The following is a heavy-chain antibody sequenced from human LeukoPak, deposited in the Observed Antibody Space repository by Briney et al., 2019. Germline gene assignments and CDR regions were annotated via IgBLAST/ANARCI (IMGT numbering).Heavy chain of an antibody. J-gene: IGHJ4*02. V-gene: IGHV1-2*02. CDR2: INPNSGGT. Sequence: ASVKVSCKASGYTFTGYYMHWVRQAPGQGLEWMGWINPNSGGTNYAQKFQGRVTMTRDTSISTAYMELSRLRSDDTAVYYCARMVDGSLGYYFDYWGQGTLVTVSS. CDR1: GYTFTGYY. CDR3: ARMVDGSLGYYFDY. D-gene: IGHD5-24*01.